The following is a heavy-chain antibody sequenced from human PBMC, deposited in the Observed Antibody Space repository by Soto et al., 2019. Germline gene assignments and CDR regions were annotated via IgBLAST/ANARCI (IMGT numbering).Heavy chain of an antibody. CDR1: GFTFTSSA. V-gene: IGHV1-58*01. Sequence: ASVKVSCKASGFTFTSSAVQWVRQARGQRLEWIGWIVVGSGNTNYAQKFQERVTITRDMSTSTAYMELSSLRSEDTAVNYCASRGGNSNWADAFDIWGQGTMVTVSS. CDR3: ASRGGNSNWADAFDI. D-gene: IGHD2-21*02. J-gene: IGHJ3*02. CDR2: IVVGSGNT.